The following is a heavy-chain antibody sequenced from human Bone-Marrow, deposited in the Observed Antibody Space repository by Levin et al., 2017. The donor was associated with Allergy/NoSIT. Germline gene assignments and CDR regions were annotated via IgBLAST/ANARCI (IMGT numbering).Heavy chain of an antibody. CDR3: ARDRRSSSWPDYNWFDP. D-gene: IGHD6-13*01. V-gene: IGHV1-69*04. CDR2: IIPILGIA. Sequence: ASVKVSCKASGGTFSSYAISWVRQAPGQGLEWMGRIIPILGIANYAQKFQGRVTITADKSTSTAYMELSSLRSEDTAVYYCARDRRSSSWPDYNWFDPWGQGTLVTVSS. CDR1: GGTFSSYA. J-gene: IGHJ5*02.